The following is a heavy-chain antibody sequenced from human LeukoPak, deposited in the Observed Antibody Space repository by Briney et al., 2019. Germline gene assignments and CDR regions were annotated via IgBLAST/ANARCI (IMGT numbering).Heavy chain of an antibody. D-gene: IGHD2-2*03. CDR2: INHSGST. CDR1: GGSISSYY. J-gene: IGHJ5*02. Sequence: ASETLSLTCTVSGGSISSYYWSWIRQPPGKGLEWVAEINHSGSTNYSPSLKSRVTISVDTSKNQFSLKLSSVTAADTAVYYCARHGYGDDVGNWFDPWGQGTLVSVSS. V-gene: IGHV4-34*01. CDR3: ARHGYGDDVGNWFDP.